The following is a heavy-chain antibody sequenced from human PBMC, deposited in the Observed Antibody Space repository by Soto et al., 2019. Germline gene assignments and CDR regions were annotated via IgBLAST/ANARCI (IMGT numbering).Heavy chain of an antibody. CDR1: GFTFMSYS. CDR2: ISSSSSTI. CDR3: ARGYQGFDY. Sequence: GGSLRLSXAASGFTFMSYSVHWVRQAPGKGLEWISYISSSSSTIYYADSVKGRFTISRDNAKNSLYLQMNSLRDEDTAVYYCARGYQGFDYWGQGTLVTVSS. V-gene: IGHV3-48*02. D-gene: IGHD5-12*01. J-gene: IGHJ4*02.